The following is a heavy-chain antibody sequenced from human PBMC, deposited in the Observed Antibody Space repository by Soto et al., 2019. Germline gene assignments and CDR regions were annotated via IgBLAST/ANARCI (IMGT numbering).Heavy chain of an antibody. D-gene: IGHD2-21*01. V-gene: IGHV2-26*01. Sequence: QVTLKESGPVLVKPTETLTLTCTVSGFSLSNARMGVSWIRQPPGKALEWLAHIFSNDEKSYSTSLKSRLTISQDNSKSQGVPTMNNMGPVGTGQYFCSRIGDCYNYYFDHLGQGTLVTVPS. CDR2: IFSNDEK. CDR3: SRIGDCYNYYFDH. J-gene: IGHJ4*02. CDR1: GFSLSNARMG.